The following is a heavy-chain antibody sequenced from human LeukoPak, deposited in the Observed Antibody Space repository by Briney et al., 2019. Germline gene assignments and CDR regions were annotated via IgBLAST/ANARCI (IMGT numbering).Heavy chain of an antibody. CDR1: GFTFSSYW. Sequence: GGSLRLSCATSGFTFSSYWMHWVRQAPGKGLVWVSRINTDGSTTSYADSVKGRFTISRDNAKNTLYLQMNSLRAEDTAVYYCAKKARGVTTVTKFATDYWGQGTLVTVSS. CDR3: AKKARGVTTVTKFATDY. D-gene: IGHD4-17*01. J-gene: IGHJ4*02. CDR2: INTDGSTT. V-gene: IGHV3-74*01.